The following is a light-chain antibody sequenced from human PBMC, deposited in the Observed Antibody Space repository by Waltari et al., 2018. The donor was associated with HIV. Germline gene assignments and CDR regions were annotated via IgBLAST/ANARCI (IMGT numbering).Light chain of an antibody. CDR1: HTISRF. CDR3: QQTYSGPWT. V-gene: IGKV1-39*01. CDR2: SAS. J-gene: IGKJ1*01. Sequence: DIQMTQSPSSLSASVGDRVTVTCRANHTISRFLNWYQHKPGKAPNLLISSASNLHSGVPSRFGGSGSGTDFALTISSLQPEDFAVYHCQQTYSGPWTFGQGTKIDIK.